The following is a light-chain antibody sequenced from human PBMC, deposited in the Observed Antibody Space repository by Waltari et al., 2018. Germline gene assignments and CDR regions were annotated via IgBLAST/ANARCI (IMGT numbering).Light chain of an antibody. CDR3: GTWDTSLSPGEV. J-gene: IGLJ2*01. V-gene: IGLV1-51*01. Sequence: SVLTQPPSVSAAPGPKVTIPCSGSSSNIGNNYVAWYQQLPGRAPKLLIYDNYKRPSGVPGRFSGSRSGTSATLGITGLQTGDEAVYYCGTWDTSLSPGEVFGGGTKLTVL. CDR1: SSNIGNNY. CDR2: DNY.